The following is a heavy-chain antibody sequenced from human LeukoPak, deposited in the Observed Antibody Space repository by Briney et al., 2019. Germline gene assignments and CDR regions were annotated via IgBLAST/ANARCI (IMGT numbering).Heavy chain of an antibody. CDR2: IYYSGST. J-gene: IGHJ5*02. CDR1: GGSISSYY. V-gene: IGHV4-59*01. CDR3: ARAGQGAWFDP. Sequence: SETLSLTCTVSGGSISSYYWSWIRQPPGKGLEWIGYIYYSGSTNYNPSLKSRVTISVDTSKNQFSLKLSSVTAADTAVYYCARAGQGAWFDPWGQGTLVTVSS. D-gene: IGHD1-14*01.